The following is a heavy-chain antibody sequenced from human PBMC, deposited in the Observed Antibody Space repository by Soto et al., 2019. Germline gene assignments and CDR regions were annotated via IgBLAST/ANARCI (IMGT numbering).Heavy chain of an antibody. V-gene: IGHV3-23*01. CDR2: ICGRGVNT. CDR1: GFTFGSYA. CDR3: AKRGDDFWSGYYYYFDC. Sequence: PGGSLRLSCTASGFTFGSYAMSWVRQAPGKGFDWVLVICGRGVNTYYVDSVKGRFTISRDNSKNTLYLQMNSLRVEDTAVYYCAKRGDDFWSGYYYYFDCWGLGTLVTVSS. J-gene: IGHJ4*02. D-gene: IGHD3-3*01.